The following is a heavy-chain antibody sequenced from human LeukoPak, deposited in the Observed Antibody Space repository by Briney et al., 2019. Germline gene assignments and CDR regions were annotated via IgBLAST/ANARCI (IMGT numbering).Heavy chain of an antibody. V-gene: IGHV4-38-2*02. Sequence: PSETLSLTCTVSAYSISSGYYWGWIRPPPGKGLEWIGSIYHSGSTYYNPSLKSRVTISVDTSKNQFSLKLSSVTAADTAVYYCARDSGEWLPGDMDVWGKGTTVTISS. D-gene: IGHD5-12*01. J-gene: IGHJ6*03. CDR1: AYSISSGYY. CDR2: IYHSGST. CDR3: ARDSGEWLPGDMDV.